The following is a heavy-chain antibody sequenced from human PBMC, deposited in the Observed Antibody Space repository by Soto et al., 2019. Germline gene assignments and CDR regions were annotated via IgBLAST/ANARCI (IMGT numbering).Heavy chain of an antibody. D-gene: IGHD4-17*01. V-gene: IGHV1-18*01. Sequence: QVQLVQSGAEVKKPGASVKVSCKASGYTFTSYGISWVRQAPGQGLEWMGWISAYNGNTNYAQKLQGRVTMTTDTSTSTAYMERRSLRSDDTAVYYCARDQGVDYGDNYYYYYYMDVWGKGTTVTVSS. J-gene: IGHJ6*03. CDR2: ISAYNGNT. CDR1: GYTFTSYG. CDR3: ARDQGVDYGDNYYYYYYMDV.